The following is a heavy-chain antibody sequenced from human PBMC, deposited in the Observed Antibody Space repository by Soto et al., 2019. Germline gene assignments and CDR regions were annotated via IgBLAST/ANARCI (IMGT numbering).Heavy chain of an antibody. Sequence: PGGSLRLSCAASGFTFSSYGMHWVRQAPGKGLEWVAVISYDGSNKNTLYLQMNSLRAEDTAVYYCAKDYSSGWYVGDYYFDYWGQGTLVTVSS. CDR1: GFTFSSYG. V-gene: IGHV3-30*18. D-gene: IGHD6-19*01. CDR2: ISYDGSN. CDR3: AKDYSSGWYVGDYYFDY. J-gene: IGHJ4*02.